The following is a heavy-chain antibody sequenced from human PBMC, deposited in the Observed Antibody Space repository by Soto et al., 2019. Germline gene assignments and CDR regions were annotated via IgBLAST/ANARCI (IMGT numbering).Heavy chain of an antibody. D-gene: IGHD3-22*01. J-gene: IGHJ3*02. CDR2: IIAIIGTA. CDR3: AKVGGDSSGNSYDAFDI. Sequence: QRLEWMGGIIAIIGTANYAQKFQGRFTISRDNYKNTLYLQMNSLRAEDTAVYYFAKVGGDSSGNSYDAFDIWGQGTMFTVS. V-gene: IGHV1-69*05.